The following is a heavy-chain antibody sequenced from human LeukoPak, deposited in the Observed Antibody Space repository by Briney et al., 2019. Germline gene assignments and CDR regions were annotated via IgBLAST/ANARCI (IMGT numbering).Heavy chain of an antibody. V-gene: IGHV3-23*01. CDR3: ARSTVGTSCCTAVDY. Sequence: GGSLRLSCAASGFTFSTYAMTWVRQAPGKGLEWVSGISAGGDRTYYADSVKGRFTISRDNSKNTLYLQMNSLRAEDTAEYYCARSTVGTSCCTAVDYWAQGTQVLVSS. D-gene: IGHD1-26*01. CDR2: ISAGGDRT. J-gene: IGHJ4*02. CDR1: GFTFSTYA.